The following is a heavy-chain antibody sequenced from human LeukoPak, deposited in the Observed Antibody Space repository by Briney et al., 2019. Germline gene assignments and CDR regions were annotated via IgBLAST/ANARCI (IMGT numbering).Heavy chain of an antibody. CDR1: GFTFSNAW. Sequence: GGSLRLSCAASGFTFSNAWMNWVRQAPGKGLEWVSSISGSNSYIFYVDSVKGRFTVSRDNAKDSLYLQMNSLRAEDTAVYYRARALTTLTYEGYWGQGTLVTVSS. CDR3: ARALTTLTYEGY. J-gene: IGHJ4*02. CDR2: ISGSNSYI. D-gene: IGHD1-1*01. V-gene: IGHV3-21*01.